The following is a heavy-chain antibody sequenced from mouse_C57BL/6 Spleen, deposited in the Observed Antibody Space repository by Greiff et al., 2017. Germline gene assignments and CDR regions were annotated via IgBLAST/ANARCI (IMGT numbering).Heavy chain of an antibody. Sequence: VQLQQPGAELVRPGSSVTLSCKASGYTFTSYWMHWVKQRPIQGLEWIGNIDPSDSETHYNQKFKDKATLTVDKSSSTAYMQLSSLTSEDSAVYYCARRDDCGSRSYYFDCWGKGATLTVAS. CDR2: IDPSDSET. V-gene: IGHV1-52*01. J-gene: IGHJ2*01. CDR1: GYTFTSYW. D-gene: IGHD1-1*01. CDR3: ARRDDCGSRSYYFDC.